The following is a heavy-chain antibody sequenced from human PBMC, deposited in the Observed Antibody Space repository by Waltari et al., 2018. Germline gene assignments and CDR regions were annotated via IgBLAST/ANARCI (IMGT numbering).Heavy chain of an antibody. J-gene: IGHJ4*02. Sequence: QVQLVQSGAEVKKPGASVKVSCKASGYTFTSYAMHWVRQAPGQRLEWMGWINAGNGNTKYSQKFQGRVTITRDTSASTAYMEPSSLRSEDTAVYYCARTRIAAAGSIDYWGQGTLVTVSS. V-gene: IGHV1-3*01. CDR3: ARTRIAAAGSIDY. CDR1: GYTFTSYA. CDR2: INAGNGNT. D-gene: IGHD6-13*01.